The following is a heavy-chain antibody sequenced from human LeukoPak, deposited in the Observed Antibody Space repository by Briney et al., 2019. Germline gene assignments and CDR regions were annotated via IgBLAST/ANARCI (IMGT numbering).Heavy chain of an antibody. Sequence: GGSLRLSCAASGFTFSDYYMSWIRQAPGKGRAVVSYISSGSTIYYSDSVKGRFTISRDNAKNSLYLQMNSLRAEDTAVYYCARVTHSGGDWRHDYWGQGTLVTVSS. J-gene: IGHJ4*02. CDR3: ARVTHSGGDWRHDY. CDR1: GFTFSDYY. D-gene: IGHD2-21*02. V-gene: IGHV3-11*04. CDR2: ISSGSTI.